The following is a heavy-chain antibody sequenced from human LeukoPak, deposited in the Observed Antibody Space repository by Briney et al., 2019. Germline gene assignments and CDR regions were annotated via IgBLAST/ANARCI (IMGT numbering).Heavy chain of an antibody. CDR2: ISGSGGST. CDR3: ATNYYGSGSYYSPIDY. J-gene: IGHJ4*02. CDR1: GFTFSSYA. Sequence: GSLRLSCAASGFTFSSYAMSWVRQAPGKGLEWVSAISGSGGSTYYADSVKGRFTISRDNSKNTLYLQMNSLRAEDTAVYYCATNYYGSGSYYSPIDYWGQGTLVTVSS. V-gene: IGHV3-23*01. D-gene: IGHD3-10*01.